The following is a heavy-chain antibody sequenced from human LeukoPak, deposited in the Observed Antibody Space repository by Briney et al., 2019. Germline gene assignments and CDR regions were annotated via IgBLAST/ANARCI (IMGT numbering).Heavy chain of an antibody. Sequence: GGSLGLSCAASGFTFSSYGMHWVRQAPGKGLEWVAVIWYDGSNKYYADSVKGRFTISRDNSKNTLYLQMNSLRAEDTAVYYCARDLEGYESSGSRFDYWGQGTLVTVSS. V-gene: IGHV3-33*01. D-gene: IGHD3-22*01. CDR3: ARDLEGYESSGSRFDY. CDR1: GFTFSSYG. CDR2: IWYDGSNK. J-gene: IGHJ4*02.